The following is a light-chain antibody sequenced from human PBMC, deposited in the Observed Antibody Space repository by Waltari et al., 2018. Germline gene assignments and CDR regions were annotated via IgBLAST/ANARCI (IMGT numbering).Light chain of an antibody. V-gene: IGLV1-36*01. CDR3: AAWDDSLSGPV. CDR1: SSNIGNNA. J-gene: IGLJ3*02. CDR2: YDE. Sequence: QSVLTQPPSVSEAPRQRVTISCSGSSSNIGNNAVNWYQQLPGKAPKLLIYYDELRPSGVSDRFSGSKSGTSASLAISGLQSEDEADYYCAAWDDSLSGPVFGGGTKLTVL.